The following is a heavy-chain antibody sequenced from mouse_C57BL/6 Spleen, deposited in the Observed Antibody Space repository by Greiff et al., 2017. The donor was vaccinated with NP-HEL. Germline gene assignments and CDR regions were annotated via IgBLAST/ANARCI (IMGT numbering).Heavy chain of an antibody. Sequence: VQLQQSGAELVRPGASVKLSCTASGFNIKDYYMHWVKQRPEQGLEWIGRIDPEDGDTEYAPKFQGKATMTADTSSNTAYLQLSSLTSEDTAVYYCTTWGTTVVGYFDYWGQGTTLTVSS. J-gene: IGHJ2*01. CDR3: TTWGTTVVGYFDY. V-gene: IGHV14-1*01. CDR2: IDPEDGDT. CDR1: GFNIKDYY. D-gene: IGHD1-1*01.